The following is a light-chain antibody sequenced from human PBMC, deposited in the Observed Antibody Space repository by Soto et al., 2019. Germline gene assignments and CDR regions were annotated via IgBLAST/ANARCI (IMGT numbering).Light chain of an antibody. CDR2: EGS. CDR3: CSYAGSSTLV. J-gene: IGLJ3*02. CDR1: SSDVGSYNL. V-gene: IGLV2-23*01. Sequence: QPVLTQPASVSGSPGQSITISCTGTSSDVGSYNLVSWYQQHPGKAPKLMIYEGSKRPSRVSNRFSGSKSGNTASLTISGLQAEDEADYYCCSYAGSSTLVFGGGTKLTVL.